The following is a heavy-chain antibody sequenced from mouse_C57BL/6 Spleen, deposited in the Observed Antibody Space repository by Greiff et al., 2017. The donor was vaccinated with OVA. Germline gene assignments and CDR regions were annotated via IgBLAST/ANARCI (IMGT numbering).Heavy chain of an antibody. J-gene: IGHJ2*01. CDR1: GYTFTSYW. Sequence: QVQLQQSGAELVRPGSSVKLSCKASGYTFTSYWMHWVKQRPIQGLEWIGNIDPSDSETHYNQKFKDKATLTVDKSSSTAYMQLSSLTSEDSAVYYCARSGPVALDYWGQGTTLTVSS. V-gene: IGHV1-52*01. CDR2: IDPSDSET. CDR3: ARSGPVALDY. D-gene: IGHD1-1*01.